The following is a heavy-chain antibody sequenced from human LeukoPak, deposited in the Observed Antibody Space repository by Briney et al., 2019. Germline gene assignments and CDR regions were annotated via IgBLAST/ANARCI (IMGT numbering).Heavy chain of an antibody. CDR1: GDPLSSHSDY. CDR3: AREYSAFDY. J-gene: IGHJ4*02. D-gene: IGHD4-11*01. V-gene: IGHV4-61*08. CDR2: IYYTGST. Sequence: SETLSLTCTVSGDPLSSHSDYKWTWIRQPPQKGLEWIGYIYYTGSTNYNPSLRSRLTISVDTSMNQFSLRLTAVTAADTAVYYCAREYSAFDYWGQGALVTVSS.